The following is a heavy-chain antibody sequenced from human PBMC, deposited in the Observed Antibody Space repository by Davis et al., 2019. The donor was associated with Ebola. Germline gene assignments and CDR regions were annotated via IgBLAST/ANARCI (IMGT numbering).Heavy chain of an antibody. CDR1: GGSISSSSYC. D-gene: IGHD5-18*01. CDR3: ARGHSYGSMVYGMDV. J-gene: IGHJ6*02. Sequence: SETLSLTCTVSGGSISSSSYCWGWIRQPPGKGLEWIGNIYSSGSTYYNPSLKSRVTISVDTSKNQFSLKLSSVTAADTAMYYCARGHSYGSMVYGMDVWGQGTTVTVSS. V-gene: IGHV4-39*01. CDR2: IYSSGST.